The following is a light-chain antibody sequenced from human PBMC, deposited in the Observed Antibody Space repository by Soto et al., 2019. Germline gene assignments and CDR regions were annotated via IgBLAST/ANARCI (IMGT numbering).Light chain of an antibody. J-gene: IGKJ1*01. CDR2: AAS. V-gene: IGKV1-17*01. CDR3: LQHNSYPWT. Sequence: DIQMTQSPSSLSASVGDRVTITCRASQGIRKDLGWYQQKPGKAPKGLIFAASSLQSGVPSRFSGSGSGTEFTPTISSLHPEDSASYYCLQHNSYPWTFGQGTKVEIK. CDR1: QGIRKD.